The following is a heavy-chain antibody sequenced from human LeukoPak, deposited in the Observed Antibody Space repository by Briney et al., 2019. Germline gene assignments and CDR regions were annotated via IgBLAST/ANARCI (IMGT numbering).Heavy chain of an antibody. CDR2: IYPGDSDT. Sequence: GGSLKISCRGSGYTFTSSWIGWVRQMPGKGLEYMGIIYPGDSDTRYSPSFQGQVTISADKSISTAYLQWSSLKASDTAMYYCARRYCSGTSCYFFDYWGQGTLVTVSS. J-gene: IGHJ4*02. V-gene: IGHV5-51*01. D-gene: IGHD2-2*01. CDR3: ARRYCSGTSCYFFDY. CDR1: GYTFTSSW.